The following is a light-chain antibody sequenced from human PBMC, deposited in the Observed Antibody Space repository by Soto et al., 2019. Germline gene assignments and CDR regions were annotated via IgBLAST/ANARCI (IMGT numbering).Light chain of an antibody. CDR2: AAS. J-gene: IGKJ4*01. Sequence: DIQMTQSPSSLSASVGDRVTITCRASQDISNYLAWYQQRPGKVPKLLIYAASTLQSGFPSRFSGSGSGTDFTLTISSLQPEDVATYYCQKYDIAPRTFGGGTKVEIK. V-gene: IGKV1-27*01. CDR3: QKYDIAPRT. CDR1: QDISNY.